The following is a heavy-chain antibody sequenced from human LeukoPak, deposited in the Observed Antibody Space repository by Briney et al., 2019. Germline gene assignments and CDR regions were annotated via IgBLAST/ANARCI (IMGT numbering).Heavy chain of an antibody. CDR3: ARPGESSGYMWFY. CDR1: GDSITTPYY. J-gene: IGHJ4*02. V-gene: IGHV4-38-2*02. CDR2: IFHSGNT. Sequence: SETLSLTCTVSGDSITTPYYWGWIRQSPGKGLEWIGSIFHSGNTYHSPSLKSRGTISIDTSKNQFSLRLNSVTAADTAVYYCARPGESSGYMWFYWGQGTLVTVSS. D-gene: IGHD3-22*01.